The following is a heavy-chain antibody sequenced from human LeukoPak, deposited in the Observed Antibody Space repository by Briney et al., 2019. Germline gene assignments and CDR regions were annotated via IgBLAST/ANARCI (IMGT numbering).Heavy chain of an antibody. D-gene: IGHD3-10*01. CDR3: ARVATDGSGTRIKVYYYYYGMDV. V-gene: IGHV3-33*01. Sequence: QPGRSLRLSCAASGFTFSSYGMHWVRQAPGKGLEWVAVIWYDGSNKYYADSVKGRFTISRDNSKNTLYLQMNSLRAEDTAVYYYARVATDGSGTRIKVYYYYYGMDVWGQGTTVTVSS. J-gene: IGHJ6*02. CDR2: IWYDGSNK. CDR1: GFTFSSYG.